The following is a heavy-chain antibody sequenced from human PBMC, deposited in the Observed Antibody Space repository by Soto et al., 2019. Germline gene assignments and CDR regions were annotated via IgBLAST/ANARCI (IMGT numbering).Heavy chain of an antibody. V-gene: IGHV1-3*01. D-gene: IGHD3-16*01. CDR2: INAGNGNT. Sequence: ASVKVSCKASGYTFTGYAMHWVRQAPGQRLEWMGWINAGNGNTKYSQKFQGRFTITRDTSASTAYMELSSLRSEDTAVYYCARAVGGPTSNLDYWGQGTLVTVSS. CDR3: ARAVGGPTSNLDY. CDR1: GYTFTGYA. J-gene: IGHJ4*02.